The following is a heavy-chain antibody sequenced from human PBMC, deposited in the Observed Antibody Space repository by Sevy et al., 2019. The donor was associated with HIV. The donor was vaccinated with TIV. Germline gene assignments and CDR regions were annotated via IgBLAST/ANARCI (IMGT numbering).Heavy chain of an antibody. D-gene: IGHD2-2*01. Sequence: SETLSLTCAVHDGSFSGYYWNWIRQLPGKGLEWIGEINESGITYYNPSLKSRVTISVDTSKKQFSLKLNSVTAADTAVYFCARSPPVVVVPGAPSWFDPWGQGTLVTVAS. V-gene: IGHV4-34*01. J-gene: IGHJ5*02. CDR2: INESGIT. CDR3: ARSPPVVVVPGAPSWFDP. CDR1: DGSFSGYY.